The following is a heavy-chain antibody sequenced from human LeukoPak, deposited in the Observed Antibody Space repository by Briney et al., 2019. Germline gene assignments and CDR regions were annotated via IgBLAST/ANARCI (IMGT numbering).Heavy chain of an antibody. CDR3: VRDRNIGEQFTENSSAPRG. D-gene: IGHD3-22*01. V-gene: IGHV3-74*01. CDR2: ITSDGSIT. Sequence: GGSLRLSCAASGFTFSNYWMHWVRQAPGKGLVWVSRITSDGSITSYADSVKGRFTISRDNAKNTLYLQMNSLRVEDTAVYYCVRDRNIGEQFTENSSAPRGGGQGTLVTVSS. CDR1: GFTFSNYW. J-gene: IGHJ4*02.